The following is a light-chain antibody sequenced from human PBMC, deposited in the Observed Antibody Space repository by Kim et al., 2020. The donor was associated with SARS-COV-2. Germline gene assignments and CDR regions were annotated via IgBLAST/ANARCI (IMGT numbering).Light chain of an antibody. Sequence: GQMVPGSSAGGSSNMGSKYVYWYRQLPGTAPKLLIYRNNQRPSGVPDRFSGSKSGTSASLAISGLRSEDEADYYCAAWDDSLSGVVFGGGTQLTVL. V-gene: IGLV1-47*01. CDR2: RNN. J-gene: IGLJ2*01. CDR1: SSNMGSKY. CDR3: AAWDDSLSGVV.